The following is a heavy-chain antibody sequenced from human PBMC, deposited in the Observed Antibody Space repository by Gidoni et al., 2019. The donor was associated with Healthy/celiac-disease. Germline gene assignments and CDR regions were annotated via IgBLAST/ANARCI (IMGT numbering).Heavy chain of an antibody. Sequence: EVQLVESGGGLVKPGGSLRLSCAASGFTFSSYSMTWVRQAPGKGLEWVSSISSSSSYIYYADSVKGRFTISRDNAKNSLYLQMNSLRAEDTAVYYCARDELRFLEWLPLPRDYYYYYGMDVWGQGTTVTVSS. CDR2: ISSSSSYI. CDR1: GFTFSSYS. V-gene: IGHV3-21*01. D-gene: IGHD3-3*01. CDR3: ARDELRFLEWLPLPRDYYYYYGMDV. J-gene: IGHJ6*02.